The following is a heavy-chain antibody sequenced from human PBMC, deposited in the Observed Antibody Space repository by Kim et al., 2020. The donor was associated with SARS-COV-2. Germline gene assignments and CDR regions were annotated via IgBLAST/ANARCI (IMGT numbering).Heavy chain of an antibody. CDR3: ARFSGTSSLITAYFDS. Sequence: GGSLRLSCAASGFTFNNYAMGWVRQAPGKGLEWVSAVTGSGGSTYCADSVKGRFSISRDNSKNTLYLQMNSLRAEDTAVYYCARFSGTSSLITAYFDSWGQGTLVTVSS. V-gene: IGHV3-23*01. CDR2: VTGSGGST. J-gene: IGHJ4*02. CDR1: GFTFNNYA. D-gene: IGHD2-2*01.